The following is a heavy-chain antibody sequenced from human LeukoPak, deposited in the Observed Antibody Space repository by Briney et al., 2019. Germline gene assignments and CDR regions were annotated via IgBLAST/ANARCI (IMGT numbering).Heavy chain of an antibody. CDR2: IRYDGSNK. V-gene: IGHV3-30*02. D-gene: IGHD2-2*01. CDR1: GFTFSSYG. Sequence: GGSLRLSCAASGFTFSSYGMHWVRQAPGKGLEWVAFIRYDGSNKYYADSVKGRFTISRDNSENTLYLQMNSLRAEDTAVYYCAKDYPIYCSSTSCASFDYWGQGTLVTVSS. CDR3: AKDYPIYCSSTSCASFDY. J-gene: IGHJ4*02.